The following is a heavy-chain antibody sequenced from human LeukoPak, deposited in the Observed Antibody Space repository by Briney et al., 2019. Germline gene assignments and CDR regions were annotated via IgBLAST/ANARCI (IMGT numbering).Heavy chain of an antibody. CDR3: TRDLYSGYDYGYFDY. Sequence: PGGSLRLSRTGSGFTFGDYAMSWFRQAPGKGLEWVGFIRSKAYGGTTEYAASVKGRFAISRDDSKSIAYLQMNSLKTEDTAVYYCTRDLYSGYDYGYFDYWGQGTLVTVSS. V-gene: IGHV3-49*03. CDR1: GFTFGDYA. CDR2: IRSKAYGGTT. J-gene: IGHJ4*02. D-gene: IGHD5-12*01.